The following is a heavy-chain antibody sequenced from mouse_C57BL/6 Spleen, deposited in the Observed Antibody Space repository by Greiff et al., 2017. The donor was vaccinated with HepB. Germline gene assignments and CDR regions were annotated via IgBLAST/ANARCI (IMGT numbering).Heavy chain of an antibody. Sequence: EVHLVESEGGLVQPGSSMKLSCTASGFTFSDYYMAWVRQVPEKGLEWVANINYDGSSTYYLDSLKSRFIISRDNAKNILYLQMSSLKSEDTATYYCARDHYGSSFWYFDVWGTGTTVTVSS. D-gene: IGHD1-1*01. V-gene: IGHV5-16*01. J-gene: IGHJ1*03. CDR1: GFTFSDYY. CDR2: INYDGSST. CDR3: ARDHYGSSFWYFDV.